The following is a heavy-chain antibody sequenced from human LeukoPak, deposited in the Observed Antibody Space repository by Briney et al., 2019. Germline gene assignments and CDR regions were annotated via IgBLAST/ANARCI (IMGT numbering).Heavy chain of an antibody. D-gene: IGHD3-3*01. Sequence: GGSLRLSCAASGFTFSSYSMNWVRQAPAKGLEWVSSISSSSSYIYYADSVKGRFTISRDNAKNSLYLQMNSLRAEDTAVYYCARIFDFWSGYPDYWGQGTLVTVSS. CDR2: ISSSSSYI. V-gene: IGHV3-21*01. J-gene: IGHJ4*02. CDR3: ARIFDFWSGYPDY. CDR1: GFTFSSYS.